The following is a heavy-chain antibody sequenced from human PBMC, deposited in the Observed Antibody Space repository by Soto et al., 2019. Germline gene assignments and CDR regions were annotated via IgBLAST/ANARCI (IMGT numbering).Heavy chain of an antibody. D-gene: IGHD3-9*01. J-gene: IGHJ6*02. CDR3: ARGYFDRLPPGDLPYYYGMDV. V-gene: IGHV4-39*07. Sequence: SESLSLTCTVSGGSISSSSYYWGWIRQPPGKGLEWIGSIYYSGSTNYNPSLKSRVTISVDTSKNQFSLKLSSVTAADTAVYYCARGYFDRLPPGDLPYYYGMDVWGQGTTVTVSS. CDR2: IYYSGST. CDR1: GGSISSSSYY.